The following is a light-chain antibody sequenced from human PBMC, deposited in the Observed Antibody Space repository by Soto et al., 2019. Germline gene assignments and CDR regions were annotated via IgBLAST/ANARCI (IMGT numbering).Light chain of an antibody. CDR2: RNN. J-gene: IGLJ1*01. V-gene: IGLV1-44*01. CDR1: TSNIGGNT. Sequence: QSVLTQPPSASGTPGQGVSISCSGSTSNIGGNTVSWYQQLPGTAPKLLIYRNNQRPSGVPDRVSGSKSGTSASLAISGLRSEDEADYYCATWDDSLKGYVFGTGTKLTVL. CDR3: ATWDDSLKGYV.